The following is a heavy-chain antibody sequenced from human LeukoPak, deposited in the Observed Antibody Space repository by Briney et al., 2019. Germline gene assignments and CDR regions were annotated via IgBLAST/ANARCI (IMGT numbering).Heavy chain of an antibody. J-gene: IGHJ4*02. CDR2: IYYSGNT. Sequence: SETLSLTCAVSGGSISSSNWWSWVRPPPGKGLEWIGSIYYSGNTYYNPSLKSRVTISVDTSKNQFSLKLNSVTATDTAVYYCARHYGPWGQGTLVTVSS. V-gene: IGHV4-39*01. CDR1: GGSISSSNW. D-gene: IGHD3-10*01. CDR3: ARHYGP.